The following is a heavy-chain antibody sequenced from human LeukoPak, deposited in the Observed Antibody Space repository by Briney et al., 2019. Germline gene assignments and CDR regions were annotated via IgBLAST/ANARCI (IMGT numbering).Heavy chain of an antibody. Sequence: PGGSLRLSCAASGFTFSSYWTYWVRQVPGKGLVWVSRITGDGSSTSCADSVKGRFTISRDNAKNTLYLQMNSLRAEDTAVYYCVRSIDFWGQGTLVTVSS. V-gene: IGHV3-74*01. CDR2: ITGDGSST. J-gene: IGHJ4*02. CDR3: VRSIDF. D-gene: IGHD6-6*01. CDR1: GFTFSSYW.